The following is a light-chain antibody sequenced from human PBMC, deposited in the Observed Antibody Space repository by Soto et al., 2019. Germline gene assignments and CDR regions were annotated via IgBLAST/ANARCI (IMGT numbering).Light chain of an antibody. CDR1: QSLSNN. V-gene: IGKV3-15*01. CDR3: QQYKRYWT. J-gene: IGKJ1*01. CDR2: GAS. Sequence: EIVLTQSTGTLSLSPGERATLSCRASQSLSNNIYLAWYQQKPGQAPRLLIYGASTRATGIPARFSGSGSGTEFTLTIYSLPPDDFATYYGQQYKRYWTFGQGSKVDIK.